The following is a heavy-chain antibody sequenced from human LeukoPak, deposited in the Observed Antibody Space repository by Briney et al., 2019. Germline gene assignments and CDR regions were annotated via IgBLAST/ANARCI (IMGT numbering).Heavy chain of an antibody. J-gene: IGHJ6*02. CDR1: GYTFTSYY. V-gene: IGHV1-46*01. CDR3: ASDKQQLEDYYYYGMDV. CDR2: INPSGGST. D-gene: IGHD6-13*01. Sequence: GASVKVSCKASGYTFTSYYMHWVRQAPGQGLEWMGIINPSGGSTSYAQKFQGRVTMTRDTSTSTVYMELSSLRSEDTAVYYCASDKQQLEDYYYYGMDVWGQGTTVTVSS.